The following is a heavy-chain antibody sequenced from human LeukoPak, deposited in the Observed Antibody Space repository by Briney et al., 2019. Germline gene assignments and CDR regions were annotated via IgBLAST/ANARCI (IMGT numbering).Heavy chain of an antibody. V-gene: IGHV3-9*03. J-gene: IGHJ4*02. CDR2: ISWNSGSI. D-gene: IGHD5-18*01. Sequence: GGSLRLSCAASGFTFSSYAMSWVRQAPGKGLEWVSGISWNSGSIGYADSVKGRFTISRDNAKNSLYLQMNSLRAEDMALYYCAKGHRFEWILFDYWGQGTLVTVSS. CDR3: AKGHRFEWILFDY. CDR1: GFTFSSYA.